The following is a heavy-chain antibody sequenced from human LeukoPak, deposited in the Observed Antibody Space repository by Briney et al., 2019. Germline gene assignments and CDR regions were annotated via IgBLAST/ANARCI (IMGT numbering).Heavy chain of an antibody. V-gene: IGHV3-21*01. CDR2: ITSSSTYM. J-gene: IGHJ6*03. Sequence: GGSLRLSCAASGFTFSTYNMNWVRQVPGKGLEWVSSITSSSTYMFYADSVKGRFTISRDNAQNSLYLQINSLRAEDTAVYYCARDPYSGRYGDYYYYYMDVWGKGTTVTVSS. D-gene: IGHD1-26*01. CDR3: ARDPYSGRYGDYYYYYMDV. CDR1: GFTFSTYN.